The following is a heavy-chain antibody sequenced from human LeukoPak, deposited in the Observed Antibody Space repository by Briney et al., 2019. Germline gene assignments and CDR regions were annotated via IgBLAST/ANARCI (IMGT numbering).Heavy chain of an antibody. V-gene: IGHV4-34*01. CDR1: GGSISNYY. Sequence: SETLSLTCTVSGGSISNYYWNWIRQPPGKGLEWIGEINHSRSTNYNPSLKSRVTISVDTSKNQFSLKLSSVTVADTAVYYCARETSQKGAHYMDVWGKGTTVTISS. CDR2: INHSRST. J-gene: IGHJ6*03. D-gene: IGHD3-16*01. CDR3: ARETSQKGAHYMDV.